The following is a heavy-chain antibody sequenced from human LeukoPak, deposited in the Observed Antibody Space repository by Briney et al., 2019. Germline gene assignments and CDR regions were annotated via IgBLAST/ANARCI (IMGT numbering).Heavy chain of an antibody. Sequence: SETLSLTCTVSGGSISSYYWGWIRQPPGKGLEWIGSTYYSGSTYYNPSLKSRVTISVDTSKNQFSLKLSSVTAADTAVYYCARYRGQLAYNWFDPWGQGTLVTVSS. J-gene: IGHJ5*02. CDR3: ARYRGQLAYNWFDP. CDR2: TYYSGST. D-gene: IGHD6-6*01. CDR1: GGSISSYY. V-gene: IGHV4-39*07.